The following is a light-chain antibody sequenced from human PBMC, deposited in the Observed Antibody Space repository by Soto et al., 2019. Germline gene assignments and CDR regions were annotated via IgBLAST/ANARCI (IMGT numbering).Light chain of an antibody. CDR2: DAS. CDR3: QQRSNWPST. J-gene: IGKJ1*01. Sequence: EIVLTQSPATLSLSPGERATLSCSASQSVSSYLAWYQQKPGQAPRLLIYDASNRATGIPARFTGSGSGTDFTLTISSLEPEDFAVYYCQQRSNWPSTFGQGTKVEI. V-gene: IGKV3-11*01. CDR1: QSVSSY.